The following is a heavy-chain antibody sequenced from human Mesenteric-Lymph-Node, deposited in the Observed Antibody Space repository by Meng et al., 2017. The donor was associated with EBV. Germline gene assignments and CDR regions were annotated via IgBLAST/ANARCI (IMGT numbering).Heavy chain of an antibody. D-gene: IGHD4-23*01. Sequence: AQFQQWGAGLLKPSETLSLTCAVHGDSFSGYFWSWIRQPLGKGLEWIGEINHSGGTNYNPSLESRVTISVDASKNQFSLKLRSVTAADTAVYYCARGGGVLTPLDYWGQGGLVTVSS. CDR1: GDSFSGYF. CDR2: INHSGGT. J-gene: IGHJ4*02. V-gene: IGHV4-34*02. CDR3: ARGGGVLTPLDY.